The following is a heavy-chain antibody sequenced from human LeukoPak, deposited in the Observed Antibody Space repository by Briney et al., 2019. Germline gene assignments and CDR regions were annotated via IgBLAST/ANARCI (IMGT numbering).Heavy chain of an antibody. CDR1: GGSFSGYY. Sequence: SETLSLTCAIYGGSFSGYYWSWIRQPPGKGLEWIGEINHSGSTNYNPSLKSRVSISVGTSKNQFSLKLNSVTAADTAVYYCARAPGAAIDWGQGTLVTVSS. CDR3: ARAPGAAID. V-gene: IGHV4-34*01. J-gene: IGHJ4*02. CDR2: INHSGST. D-gene: IGHD2-2*01.